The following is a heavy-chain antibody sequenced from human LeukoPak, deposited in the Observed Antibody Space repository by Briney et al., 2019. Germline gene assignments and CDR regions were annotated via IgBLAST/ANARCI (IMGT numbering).Heavy chain of an antibody. Sequence: GGSLRLSCAGSGFTFNNYWMSWVRQAPGKGPEWVANIKQDGREKHYVDSVKGRFTISRDNAKSSLYLQMNSLRAEDTAVYYCTRDEVAATNWGQGTLVTVSS. D-gene: IGHD2-15*01. J-gene: IGHJ4*02. CDR1: GFTFNNYW. CDR2: IKQDGREK. CDR3: TRDEVAATN. V-gene: IGHV3-7*01.